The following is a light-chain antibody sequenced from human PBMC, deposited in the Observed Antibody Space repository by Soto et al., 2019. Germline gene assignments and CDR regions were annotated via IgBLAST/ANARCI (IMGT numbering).Light chain of an antibody. Sequence: IVTRKSRDPLSXXTWEXVRLXGRXSQSVPSRIAWYQQKPVQAPILLIYVASTRATGVPDRFSGLRSGTEFTLTISSMKSEDYAVYYCQHYKSWRPITFGQGTRMEVK. CDR2: VAS. V-gene: IGKV3-15*01. J-gene: IGKJ5*01. CDR3: QHYKSWRPIT. CDR1: QSVPSR.